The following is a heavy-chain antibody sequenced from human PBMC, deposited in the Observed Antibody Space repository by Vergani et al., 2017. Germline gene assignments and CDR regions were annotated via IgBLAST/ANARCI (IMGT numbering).Heavy chain of an antibody. D-gene: IGHD6-13*01. V-gene: IGHV1-8*02. CDR2: MNPNSGNT. J-gene: IGHJ6*03. CDR1: GYTFVNSD. CDR3: ARGSGGSRAYYYYYMDV. Sequence: QVQLVHSGAEVQKPGASVKVSCRAFGYTFVNSDINWVRQATGQGLEWMGWMNPNSGNTGYAQKFQGRVTMTRNTSISTAYMELSSLRSEDTAVYYCARGSGGSRAYYYYYMDVWGKGTTVTVSS.